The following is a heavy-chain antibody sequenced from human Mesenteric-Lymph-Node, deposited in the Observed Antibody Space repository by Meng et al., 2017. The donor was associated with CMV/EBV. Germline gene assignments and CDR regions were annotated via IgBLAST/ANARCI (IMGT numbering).Heavy chain of an antibody. Sequence: ASVKVSCKTSGYSFTDHGVTWVRQAPGQGLEWMGWISVYSGNTQYAERLQGRITLTTDKSTSTAYMELRGLTSDDTAVYYCARSHSSSWYDARYDYWGQGTLVTVSS. J-gene: IGHJ4*02. V-gene: IGHV1-18*01. CDR1: GYSFTDHG. CDR3: ARSHSSSWYDARYDY. CDR2: ISVYSGNT. D-gene: IGHD6-13*01.